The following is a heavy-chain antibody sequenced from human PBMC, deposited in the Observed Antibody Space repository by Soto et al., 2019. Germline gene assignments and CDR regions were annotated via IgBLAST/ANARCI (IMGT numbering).Heavy chain of an antibody. V-gene: IGHV3-66*01. J-gene: IGHJ4*02. CDR3: ARVDPGYYYDY. CDR2: IYSGGST. Sequence: PGGSLRLSCAASGFTASSNYMSWVPQAPGKGLEWVSVIYSGGSTYYADSVKGRFTICRDNSKNTLYLQMNSLRAEDTAVYYGARVDPGYYYDYWGQGTLVTVSS. CDR1: GFTASSNY. D-gene: IGHD3-10*01.